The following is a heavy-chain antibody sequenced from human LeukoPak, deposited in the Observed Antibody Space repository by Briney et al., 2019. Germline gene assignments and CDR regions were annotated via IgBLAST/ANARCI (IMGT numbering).Heavy chain of an antibody. CDR2: ISGSGGST. D-gene: IGHD6-13*01. CDR3: AKGGWYSSSWYYFDY. CDR1: GGSFSGYY. Sequence: ETLSLTCAVYGGSFSGYYWSWIRQPPGKGLEWVSAISGSGGSTYYADSVKGRFTISRDNSKNTLYLQMNSLRAEDTAVYYCAKGGWYSSSWYYFDYWGQGTLVTVSS. J-gene: IGHJ4*02. V-gene: IGHV3-23*01.